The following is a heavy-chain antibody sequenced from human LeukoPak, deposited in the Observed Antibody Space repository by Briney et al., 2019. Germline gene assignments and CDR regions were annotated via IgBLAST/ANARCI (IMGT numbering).Heavy chain of an antibody. V-gene: IGHV1-8*01. CDR3: ARGLEMEVAAY. D-gene: IGHD5-24*01. Sequence: ASVKVSCKASGYTFTSYGINWVRQATGQGLEWMGWMNPKSGNTGYAQNFQGRLTMTGDTSISTAYMELSSLRSEDTAVYYCARGLEMEVAAYWGQGTLVTVSS. CDR2: MNPKSGNT. J-gene: IGHJ4*02. CDR1: GYTFTSYG.